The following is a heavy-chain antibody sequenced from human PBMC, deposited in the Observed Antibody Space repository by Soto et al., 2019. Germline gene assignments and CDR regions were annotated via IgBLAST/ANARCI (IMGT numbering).Heavy chain of an antibody. CDR2: INLYNGYT. CDR1: GYTFTSYG. V-gene: IGHV1-18*01. J-gene: IGHJ4*02. Sequence: QVQLVQSGAEVKKPGASVKVSCKASGYTFTSYGITWVRQAPGQGLEWMGWINLYNGYTNYAQKLQGRVTMTTDTSTNTAYMELRSLRSDDTAVSYRARDWFGIDYWGQGTLVTVSS. CDR3: ARDWFGIDY. D-gene: IGHD3-16*01.